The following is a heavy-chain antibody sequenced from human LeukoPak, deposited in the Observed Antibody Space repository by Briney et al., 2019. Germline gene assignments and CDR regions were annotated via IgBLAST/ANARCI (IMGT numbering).Heavy chain of an antibody. Sequence: GESLKISCQASGYSFTSSWIGWARQMPGKGLEWMAIINPGDSDTRYSPSFQGQVTISADKSISTVYLQWGSLKASDTAMYYCASVGSSGWYYWGQGTLVTVSS. CDR3: ASVGSSGWYY. V-gene: IGHV5-51*01. D-gene: IGHD6-19*01. J-gene: IGHJ4*02. CDR2: INPGDSDT. CDR1: GYSFTSSW.